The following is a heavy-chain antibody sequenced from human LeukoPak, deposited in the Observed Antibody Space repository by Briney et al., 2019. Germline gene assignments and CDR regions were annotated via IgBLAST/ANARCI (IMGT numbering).Heavy chain of an antibody. CDR3: ARVGTTTTYYDFWSGYSNFDY. Sequence: KPSETLSLTCTVSGYSISSGYYWGWIRPPPGKGLEWIGSIYHSGSTYYNPSLKSRVTISVDTSKNQFSLKLSSVTAADTAVYYCARVGTTTTYYDFWSGYSNFDYWGQGTLVTVSS. CDR1: GYSISSGYY. CDR2: IYHSGST. D-gene: IGHD3-3*01. J-gene: IGHJ4*02. V-gene: IGHV4-38-2*02.